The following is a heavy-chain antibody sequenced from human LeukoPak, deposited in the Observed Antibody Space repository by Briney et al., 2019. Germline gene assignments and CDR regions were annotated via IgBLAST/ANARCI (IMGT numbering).Heavy chain of an antibody. CDR3: AKAWVVTAIIRESFDY. CDR2: TYSGGSS. V-gene: IGHV3-53*01. J-gene: IGHJ4*02. CDR1: GFSVSSNY. Sequence: PGGSLRLSCAASGFSVSSNYMSWVRQAPGKGLEWVSLTYSGGSSYYADSVKGRFTISRDNSKNTLSLQMNSLRAEDTAVYYCAKAWVVTAIIRESFDYWGQGTLVSVSS. D-gene: IGHD2-21*02.